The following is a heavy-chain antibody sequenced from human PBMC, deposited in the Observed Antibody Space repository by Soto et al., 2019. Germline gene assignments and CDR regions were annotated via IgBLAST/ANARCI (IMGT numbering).Heavy chain of an antibody. CDR1: GYTFTSYG. J-gene: IGHJ5*02. Sequence: ASVKVSCKASGYTFTSYGIHWVRQAPGQRLEWMGWINAANGDTKYSPKFQGRVTITRDTSASTAYMELSSLRSEDTAVYYCVRRHVSATGIDWFDPWGQGTLVTVSA. V-gene: IGHV1-3*01. D-gene: IGHD6-13*01. CDR2: INAANGDT. CDR3: VRRHVSATGIDWFDP.